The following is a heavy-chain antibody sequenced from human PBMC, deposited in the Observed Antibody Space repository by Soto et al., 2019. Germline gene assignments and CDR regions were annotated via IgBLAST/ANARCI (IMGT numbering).Heavy chain of an antibody. D-gene: IGHD2-15*01. CDR3: AIDLRGYSSGGSCFNWFDP. CDR2: IYTSGNT. V-gene: IGHV4-4*07. Sequence: QVQLQESGPGLVKPSETLSLTCTVSGGSISSYYWRWLRQPAGKGLEWIGRIYTSGNTNYNPSLKSRVTMSVDTSKNQFTLKLRAVTAEDPAVYYCAIDLRGYSSGGSCFNWFDPWGQGTLVTVSS. CDR1: GGSISSYY. J-gene: IGHJ5*02.